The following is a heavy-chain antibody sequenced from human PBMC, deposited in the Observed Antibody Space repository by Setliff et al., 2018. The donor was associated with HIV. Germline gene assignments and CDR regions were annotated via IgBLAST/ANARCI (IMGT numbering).Heavy chain of an antibody. CDR2: FIHSGNT. CDR1: GDSLNGYS. V-gene: IGHV4-34*12. D-gene: IGHD5-18*01. J-gene: IGHJ4*02. CDR3: ARTLRAAAMGYFDY. Sequence: SETLSLTCAVYGDSLNGYSWNWVRQRPGKGLEWIGAFIHSGNTTYNPSVRSRVTTSMDTSKNQFSLKLTSVTAADTAVYYCARTLRAAAMGYFDYWGQGTLVTVSS.